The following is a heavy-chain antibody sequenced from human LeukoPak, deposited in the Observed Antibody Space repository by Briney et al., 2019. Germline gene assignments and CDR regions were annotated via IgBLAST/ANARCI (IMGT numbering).Heavy chain of an antibody. Sequence: ASVKVSCKASGYTFTGYYMHWVRQAPGQGLEWMGRINPNSGGTNYAQKFQGRVTMTRDTSISTAYMELSRLRSDDTAVYYCARGPMVRGVNLAEWFDPWGQGTLVTVSP. V-gene: IGHV1-2*06. D-gene: IGHD3-10*01. CDR1: GYTFTGYY. CDR2: INPNSGGT. CDR3: ARGPMVRGVNLAEWFDP. J-gene: IGHJ5*02.